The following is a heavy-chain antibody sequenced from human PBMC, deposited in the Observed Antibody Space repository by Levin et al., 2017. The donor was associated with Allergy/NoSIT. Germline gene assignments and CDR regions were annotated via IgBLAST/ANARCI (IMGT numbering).Heavy chain of an antibody. J-gene: IGHJ4*02. CDR2: ISSSGSTI. D-gene: IGHD5-18*01. Sequence: RAGGSLRLSCAASGFTFSSYEMNWVRQAPGKGLEWVSYISSSGSTIYYADSVKGRFTISRDNAKNSLYLQMNSLRAEDTAVYYCARAADTAMDYYFDYWGQGTLVTVSS. CDR1: GFTFSSYE. CDR3: ARAADTAMDYYFDY. V-gene: IGHV3-48*03.